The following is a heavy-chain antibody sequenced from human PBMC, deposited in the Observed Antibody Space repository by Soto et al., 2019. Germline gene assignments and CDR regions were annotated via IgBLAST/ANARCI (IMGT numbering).Heavy chain of an antibody. CDR2: VYYTGDT. CDR3: VRQGIDYLHGLVDV. D-gene: IGHD4-17*01. V-gene: IGHV4-59*08. CDR1: SGPDRSHN. J-gene: IGHJ6*02. Sequence: QVQLQQSGPRLVKPSETLSLTCTVSSGPDRSHNWGWIRQPPGRGLEWIGYVYYTGDTAYNPSLRGRFTISADTSTNDISLTLKSVTAADTAVYYCVRQGIDYLHGLVDVWGQGTTVSVSS.